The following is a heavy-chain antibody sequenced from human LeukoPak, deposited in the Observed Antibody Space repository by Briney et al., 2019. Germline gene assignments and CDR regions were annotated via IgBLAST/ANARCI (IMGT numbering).Heavy chain of an antibody. CDR3: EKSKAHGSSWYDFDY. V-gene: IGHV3-43*02. CDR1: GFTFDDYA. D-gene: IGHD6-13*01. CDR2: ISRDGGST. J-gene: IGHJ4*02. Sequence: PGRSLRLSCAASGFTFDDYAMHWVRQAPGTGLESVSLISRDGGSTYYADSVNGRFTISRDNTKNSLDLQMNSLRTEHTALYYCEKSKAHGSSWYDFDYWGQGTLVTVSS.